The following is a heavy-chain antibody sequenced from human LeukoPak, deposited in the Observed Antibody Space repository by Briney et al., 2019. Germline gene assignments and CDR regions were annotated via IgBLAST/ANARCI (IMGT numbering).Heavy chain of an antibody. Sequence: PSETLSLTCAVYGGSFSGYYWSWIRQPPGKGLEWIGYIYYSGSTNYNPSLKSRVTISVDTSKNQFSLKLSSVTAADTAVYYCARDHRYSSSWYPNPNWFDPWGQGTLVTVSS. CDR2: IYYSGST. J-gene: IGHJ5*02. CDR3: ARDHRYSSSWYPNPNWFDP. V-gene: IGHV4-59*01. D-gene: IGHD6-13*01. CDR1: GGSFSGYY.